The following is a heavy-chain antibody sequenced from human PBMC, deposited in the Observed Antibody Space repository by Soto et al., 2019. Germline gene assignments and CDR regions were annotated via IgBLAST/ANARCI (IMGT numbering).Heavy chain of an antibody. CDR3: AKVIGIVSGAFDI. D-gene: IGHD2-15*01. J-gene: IGHJ3*02. V-gene: IGHV3-23*01. CDR1: GFTFSSYA. Sequence: PGGSLRLSCAASGFTFSSYAMSWVRQAPGKGLEWVSAISGSGGSTYYADSVKGRFTISRDNSKNTLYLQMNSLRAEDTAVYYSAKVIGIVSGAFDIWGQGTMVTVSS. CDR2: ISGSGGST.